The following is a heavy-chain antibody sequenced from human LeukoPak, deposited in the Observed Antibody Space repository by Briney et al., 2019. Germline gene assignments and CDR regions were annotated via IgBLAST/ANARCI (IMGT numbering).Heavy chain of an antibody. Sequence: SETLSLTCAVYGGSFSGYYWSWIRQPPGKGLEWIGEINHSGSTNYNPSLKSRVTISVDTSKNQFSLKLSSVTAADTAVYYCARAVAFGYYYYMDVWGKGTTVTVSS. CDR2: INHSGST. J-gene: IGHJ6*03. D-gene: IGHD3-3*02. CDR1: GGSFSGYY. V-gene: IGHV4-34*01. CDR3: ARAVAFGYYYYMDV.